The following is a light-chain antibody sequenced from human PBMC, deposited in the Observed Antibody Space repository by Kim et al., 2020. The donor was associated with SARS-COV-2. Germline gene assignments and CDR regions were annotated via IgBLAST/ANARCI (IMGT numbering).Light chain of an antibody. J-gene: IGKJ4*01. CDR3: QQYNNWPLT. Sequence: SVSPGERTTLSCRASQSVSSNLAWYQQKPDQAPRLLIYGASTRATGIPARFSGSGSGTEFTLTISSLQSEDFAVYYCQQYNNWPLTFGGGTKLEI. CDR2: GAS. CDR1: QSVSSN. V-gene: IGKV3-15*01.